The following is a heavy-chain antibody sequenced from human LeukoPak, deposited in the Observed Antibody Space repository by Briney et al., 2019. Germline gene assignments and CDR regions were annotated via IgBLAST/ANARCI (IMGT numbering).Heavy chain of an antibody. V-gene: IGHV3-33*01. D-gene: IGHD6-19*01. CDR2: IWYDGSNK. CDR1: GFTFSSYG. Sequence: GRSLRLSCAASGFTFSSYGMHWVRQAPGKGLEWVAVIWYDGSNKYYADYVKGRFTISRDNSKNTLYLQMNSLRAEDTAVYYCARGSSSGWKFDYWGQGTLVTVSS. J-gene: IGHJ4*02. CDR3: ARGSSSGWKFDY.